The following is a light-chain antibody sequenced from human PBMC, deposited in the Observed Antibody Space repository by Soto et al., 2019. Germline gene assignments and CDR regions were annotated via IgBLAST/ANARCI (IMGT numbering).Light chain of an antibody. Sequence: DIQMTQSPSTLAASVGDTVTMTCRSSSKWLAWYQKKPRKPAKLLIYDVSNLERGVPPMFSGSTSGAESTLTITCLQPDDLGTYYCQCTSDFTFGQGTKVDIK. J-gene: IGKJ2*01. V-gene: IGKV1-5*01. CDR3: QCTSDFT. CDR2: DVS. CDR1: SSKW.